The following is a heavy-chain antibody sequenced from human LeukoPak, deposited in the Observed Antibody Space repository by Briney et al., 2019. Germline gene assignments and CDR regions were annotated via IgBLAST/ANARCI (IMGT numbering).Heavy chain of an antibody. CDR1: GGSFSGYY. CDR3: ARGRRQLWSSYYFDY. Sequence: SETLSLTCAVYGGSFSGYYWSWIRQPPGKGLEWIGEINHSGSTNYNPSLKSRVTISVDTSKNQFSLKLSSVTAADTAVYYCARGRRQLWSSYYFDYWGQGTLVTVSS. V-gene: IGHV4-34*01. CDR2: INHSGST. J-gene: IGHJ4*02. D-gene: IGHD5-18*01.